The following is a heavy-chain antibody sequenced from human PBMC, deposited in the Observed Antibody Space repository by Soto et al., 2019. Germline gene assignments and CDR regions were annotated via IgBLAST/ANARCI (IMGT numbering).Heavy chain of an antibody. D-gene: IGHD3-16*01. V-gene: IGHV3-33*01. J-gene: IGHJ4*02. CDR3: AREGGIAAFDY. CDR2: IWYDGSNK. Sequence: ESGGGVVQPGRSLRLSCAASGFTFSSYGMHWVRQAPGKGLEWVAVIWYDGSNKYYADSVKGRFTISRDNSKNTLYLQMNSLRAEDTAVYYCAREGGIAAFDYWGQGTLVTVSS. CDR1: GFTFSSYG.